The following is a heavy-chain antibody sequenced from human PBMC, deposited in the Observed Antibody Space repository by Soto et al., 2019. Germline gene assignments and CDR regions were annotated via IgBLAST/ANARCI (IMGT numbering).Heavy chain of an antibody. D-gene: IGHD5-12*01. J-gene: IGHJ4*02. CDR2: IYRGGST. CDR1: GFTVSNNY. CDR3: ARARFGGLAAIFADC. V-gene: IGHV3-66*01. Sequence: EVQLVESGGGLVQPGGSLRLSCAASGFTVSNNYMTWVRQAPGKGLEWVSVIYRGGSTYYADSVRGRFTISRDNSKNTLYLQMSSLRAEDTAVYYCARARFGGLAAIFADCWGQGTLVTVCS.